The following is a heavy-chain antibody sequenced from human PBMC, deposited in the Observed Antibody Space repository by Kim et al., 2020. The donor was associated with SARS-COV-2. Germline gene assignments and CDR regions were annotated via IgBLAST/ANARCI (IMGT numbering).Heavy chain of an antibody. CDR1: GYSFTSYW. CDR2: IYPGDSDT. CDR3: ARIMVRGPNYYYYGMDV. D-gene: IGHD3-10*01. J-gene: IGHJ6*02. V-gene: IGHV5-51*01. Sequence: GESLKISCKGSGYSFTSYWIGWVRQMPGKGLEWMGIIYPGDSDTRYSSSFQGQVTISADKSISTAYLQWSSLKASDTAMYYCARIMVRGPNYYYYGMDVWGQGTTVTVSS.